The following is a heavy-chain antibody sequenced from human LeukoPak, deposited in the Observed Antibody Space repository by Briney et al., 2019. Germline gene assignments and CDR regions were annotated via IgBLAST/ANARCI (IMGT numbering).Heavy chain of an antibody. V-gene: IGHV3-7*01. CDR3: ARGSEWSSGVSDY. CDR1: GFTFTSYW. D-gene: IGHD3-3*01. CDR2: INEDGSEI. J-gene: IGHJ4*02. Sequence: GGSLRLSCAASGFTFTSYWMSWVRQAPGKGLEWVAHINEDGSEIYYVDPVKGRFTISRDDAKNSLYLQMNSLRAEDTAVYYCARGSEWSSGVSDYWGQGTLVTVSS.